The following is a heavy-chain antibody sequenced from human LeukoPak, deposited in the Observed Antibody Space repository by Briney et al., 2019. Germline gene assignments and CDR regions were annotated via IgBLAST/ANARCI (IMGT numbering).Heavy chain of an antibody. V-gene: IGHV3-11*04. CDR3: ARAYKAFWHMDV. Sequence: GGSLRLSCAASGFTFSDYYMSWIRQAPGKGLEWVSYISSSGSTIYYADSVKGRFTISRDNAKSSLYLQMNSLRAEDTAVYYCARAYKAFWHMDVWGKGTTVTVSS. CDR1: GFTFSDYY. D-gene: IGHD3-3*01. CDR2: ISSSGSTI. J-gene: IGHJ6*03.